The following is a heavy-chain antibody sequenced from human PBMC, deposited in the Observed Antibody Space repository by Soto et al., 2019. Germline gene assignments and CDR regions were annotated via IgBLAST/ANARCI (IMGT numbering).Heavy chain of an antibody. V-gene: IGHV4-39*01. J-gene: IGHJ5*01. CDR2: IYYSGTT. CDR1: GDSITTNSYF. CDR3: TRRSRWYYYGTASYYNLWFDS. D-gene: IGHD3-10*01. Sequence: SETLSLTCTVSGDSITTNSYFWAWIRQPPGKGLEWIGSIYYSGTTYYNPSLKSRVTISVDRSKNQFSLKLSSVTAADTAVYFCTRRSRWYYYGTASYYNLWFDSWGQGTLVTVSS.